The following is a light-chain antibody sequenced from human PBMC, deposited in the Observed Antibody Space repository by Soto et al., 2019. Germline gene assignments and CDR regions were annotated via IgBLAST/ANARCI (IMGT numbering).Light chain of an antibody. CDR2: DAS. J-gene: IGKJ1*01. CDR3: QQRTDRPTWT. V-gene: IGKV3-11*01. CDR1: QSIGLA. Sequence: IVLTQSPATLSVSPGERATLSCRASQSIGLAIAWYQHKPGQAPRLLLFDASQRATGIPARFRGSGSGTDFSLSISSLEPADFAFYYCQQRTDRPTWTFGQGTKVDIK.